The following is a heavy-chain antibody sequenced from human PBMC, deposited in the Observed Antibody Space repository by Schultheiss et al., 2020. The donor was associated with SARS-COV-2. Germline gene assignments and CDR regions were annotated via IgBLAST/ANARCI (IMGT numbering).Heavy chain of an antibody. CDR1: GYTFTSYD. D-gene: IGHD6-25*01. CDR2: INPSGGST. CDR3: ARDPHSSEFDY. J-gene: IGHJ4*02. Sequence: ASVKVSCKASGYTFTSYDINWVRQATGQGLEWMGIINPSGGSTSYAQKFQGRVTMTRDTSTSTVYMELSSLRSEDTAVYYCARDPHSSEFDYWGQGTLVTVSS. V-gene: IGHV1-46*01.